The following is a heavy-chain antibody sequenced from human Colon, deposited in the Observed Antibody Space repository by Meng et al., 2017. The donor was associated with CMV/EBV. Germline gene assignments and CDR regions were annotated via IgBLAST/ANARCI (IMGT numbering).Heavy chain of an antibody. Sequence: GGSLRLSCVASGFTVSSNFMSWVRQAPGKGLEWVSIIYSGGTIKYADSVKGRFTISRDSSTYTLYLQIDSLRAEDTAVYFCARNRRNCGSVSCYGYYGMDVWGQGTTVTVSS. CDR3: ARNRRNCGSVSCYGYYGMDV. CDR2: IYSGGTI. D-gene: IGHD2-2*01. J-gene: IGHJ6*02. V-gene: IGHV3-53*01. CDR1: GFTVSSNF.